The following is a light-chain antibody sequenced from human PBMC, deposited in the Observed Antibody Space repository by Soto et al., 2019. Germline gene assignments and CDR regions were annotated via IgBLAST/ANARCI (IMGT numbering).Light chain of an antibody. CDR2: DVS. CDR1: QDISTH. V-gene: IGKV1-33*01. Sequence: DIQMTQSPSSLSASVGDRVTITCQASQDISTHLTWFQQKPGKAPKLLIYDVSTLETGVPSTFSGSGSGTDFTLSISSLQTEDIETYYCQKFDSLPLTLGGGTKMDIK. CDR3: QKFDSLPLT. J-gene: IGKJ4*01.